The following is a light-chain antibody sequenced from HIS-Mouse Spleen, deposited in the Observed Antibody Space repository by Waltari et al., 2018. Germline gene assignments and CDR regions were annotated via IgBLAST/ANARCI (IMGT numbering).Light chain of an antibody. CDR3: QQLNSYPPT. Sequence: DIQLTQSPSFPSASVGDRVTITCRASQGLSSYLAWYQQKPGKAPKLLIYAASTLQSGVPSRFSGSGSGTEFTLTISSLQPEDFATYYCQQLNSYPPTFGQRTKVEIK. J-gene: IGKJ1*01. V-gene: IGKV1-9*01. CDR2: AAS. CDR1: QGLSSY.